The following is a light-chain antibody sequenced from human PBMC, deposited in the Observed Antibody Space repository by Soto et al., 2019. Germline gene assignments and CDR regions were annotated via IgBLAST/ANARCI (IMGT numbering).Light chain of an antibody. J-gene: IGKJ2*01. CDR3: QQSYSTPYT. CDR2: AAS. V-gene: IGKV1-39*01. CDR1: QSISSY. Sequence: DIPMTQSPSSLSASVGDRVTITCRAGQSISSYLNWYQQKPEKAPKLLIYAASSLQSGVPSRFSGSGSGTDFTLTISSLQPEDFATYYCQQSYSTPYTFGQGTKLEIK.